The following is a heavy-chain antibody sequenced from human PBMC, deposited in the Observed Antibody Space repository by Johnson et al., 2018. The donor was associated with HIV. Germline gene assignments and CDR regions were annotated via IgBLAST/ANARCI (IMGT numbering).Heavy chain of an antibody. CDR3: ARAPEVRGVDAFDI. V-gene: IGHV3-11*04. CDR2: ISSSGTTV. CDR1: GFTFSDYY. D-gene: IGHD3-10*01. J-gene: IGHJ3*02. Sequence: QVQLVESGGGLVNPGGSLRLSCAASGFTFSDYYMSWIRQTPGKGLEWVSYISSSGTTVYYADSVKGRFSISRDTAKHSLSLQMNSLRAEDTAVYYCARAPEVRGVDAFDIWGQGTMVTVSS.